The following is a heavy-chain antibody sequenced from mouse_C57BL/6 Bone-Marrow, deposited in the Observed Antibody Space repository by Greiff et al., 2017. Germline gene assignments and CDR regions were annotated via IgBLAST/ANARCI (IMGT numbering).Heavy chain of an antibody. D-gene: IGHD1-1*01. CDR2: INPGSGGT. CDR3: ARRGDGSSYFDY. V-gene: IGHV1-54*01. J-gene: IGHJ2*01. CDR1: GYAFTNYL. Sequence: QVQLQQSGAELVRPGTSVKVSCKASGYAFTNYLIEWVKQRPGQGLEWIGVINPGSGGTNYNEKFKGKATLTADKSSSTAYMQRSSLTSEDSAVYFCARRGDGSSYFDYWGQGTTLTVSS.